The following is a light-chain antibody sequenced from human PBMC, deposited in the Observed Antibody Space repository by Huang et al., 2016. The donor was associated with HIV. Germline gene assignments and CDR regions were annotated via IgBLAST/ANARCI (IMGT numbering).Light chain of an antibody. CDR2: EAS. CDR3: QHYNSFPWT. CDR1: QSIGTW. J-gene: IGKJ1*01. V-gene: IGKV1-5*03. Sequence: DIQMTQSSATLSASVGDRVTLTCRASQSIGTWLEWYQQKTGKAPNILIYEASTLEGGVPSRFSGGVSGTEFPLTINSLQPDDFATYYCQHYNSFPWTFGQGTKVEV.